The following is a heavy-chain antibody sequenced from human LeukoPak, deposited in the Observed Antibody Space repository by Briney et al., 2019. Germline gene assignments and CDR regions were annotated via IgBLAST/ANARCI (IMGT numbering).Heavy chain of an antibody. D-gene: IGHD3-22*01. V-gene: IGHV4-59*01. CDR3: ARAVPSYDSSGYYPL. CDR1: SGSISSYY. J-gene: IGHJ4*02. CDR2: IYYSGST. Sequence: SETLSLTCTVSSGSISSYYWSWIRQPPGKGLEWIGYIYYSGSTNYNPSLKSRVTISVDTSKNQFSLKLSSVTAADTAVYYCARAVPSYDSSGYYPLWGQGTLVTVSS.